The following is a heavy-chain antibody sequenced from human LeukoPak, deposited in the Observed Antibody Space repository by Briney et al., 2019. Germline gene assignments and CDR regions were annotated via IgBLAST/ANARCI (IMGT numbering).Heavy chain of an antibody. J-gene: IGHJ5*02. D-gene: IGHD3-22*01. CDR3: AKVIYYYDSSGYRRPSWFDP. CDR2: ISGSGGST. Sequence: SGGSLRLSCAASGFTFSSYAMSWVRQAPGKGLEWVSGISGSGGSTYYADSVKGRFTLSRDNSKNTLYLQMNSLRAEDTAVYYCAKVIYYYDSSGYRRPSWFDPWGQGTLVTVSS. V-gene: IGHV3-23*01. CDR1: GFTFSSYA.